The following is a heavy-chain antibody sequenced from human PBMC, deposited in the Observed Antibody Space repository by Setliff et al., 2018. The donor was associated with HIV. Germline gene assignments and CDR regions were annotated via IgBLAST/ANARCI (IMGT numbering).Heavy chain of an antibody. D-gene: IGHD3-22*01. CDR1: GDIFTSYY. V-gene: IGHV1-46*01. Sequence: ASVKVSCKASGDIFTSYYMHWVRQAPGQGPEWMGVINPSGGSTIYAQKFQGRATMTRDTSTSTVYMQLSTLRSEDTAVYYCARERLGRSGFEYLQHWGQGTLVTVSS. CDR3: ARERLGRSGFEYLQH. CDR2: INPSGGST. J-gene: IGHJ1*01.